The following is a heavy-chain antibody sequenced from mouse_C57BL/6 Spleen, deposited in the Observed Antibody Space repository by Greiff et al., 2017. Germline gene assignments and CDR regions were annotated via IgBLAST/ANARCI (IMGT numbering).Heavy chain of an antibody. J-gene: IGHJ2*01. V-gene: IGHV1-61*01. D-gene: IGHD2-3*01. CDR1: GYNFTSYW. CDR2: IYPSDSET. Sequence: VQLKQPGAELVRPGSSVKLSCKASGYNFTSYWMDWVKQRPGQGLEWIGNIYPSDSETHYNQKFKDKATWTVDKSSSTAYMQLSSLTSEDSAVYYCARRVGWLPFDYWGQGTTLTVSS. CDR3: ARRVGWLPFDY.